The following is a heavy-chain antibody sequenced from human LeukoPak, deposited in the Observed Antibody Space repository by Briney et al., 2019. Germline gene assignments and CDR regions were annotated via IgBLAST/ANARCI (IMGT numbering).Heavy chain of an antibody. D-gene: IGHD1-26*01. CDR3: ARAGASAY. J-gene: IGHJ4*02. V-gene: IGHV4-34*01. Sequence: SETLSLTCAVYGGSFSGYYWSWIRQPPGKGLEWIGEVNHSGSTNYNPSLKSRVTISVDTSKNQFSLKLSSVTAADTAVYYCARAGASAYWGQGTLVTVSS. CDR1: GGSFSGYY. CDR2: VNHSGST.